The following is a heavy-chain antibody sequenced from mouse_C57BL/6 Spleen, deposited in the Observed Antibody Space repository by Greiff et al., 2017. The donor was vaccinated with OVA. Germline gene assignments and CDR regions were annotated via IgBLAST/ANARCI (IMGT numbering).Heavy chain of an antibody. J-gene: IGHJ2*01. CDR1: GFTFSDYY. V-gene: IGHV5-16*01. CDR3: ARVGLGPYFDY. D-gene: IGHD4-1*01. CDR2: INYDGSST. Sequence: EVMLVESEGGLVQPGSSMKLSCTASGFTFSDYYMAWVRQVPEKGLEWVANINYDGSSTYYLDSLKSRFIISRDNAKNILYLQMSSLKSEDTATYYCARVGLGPYFDYWGQGTTLTVSS.